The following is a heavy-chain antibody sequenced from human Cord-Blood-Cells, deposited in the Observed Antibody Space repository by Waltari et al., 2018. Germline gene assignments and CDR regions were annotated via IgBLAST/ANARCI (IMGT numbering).Heavy chain of an antibody. D-gene: IGHD4-17*01. V-gene: IGHV3-53*01. CDR1: GFTVRSNY. J-gene: IGHJ4*02. Sequence: EVQLVESGGGLIQPGGSLRLSCAASGFTVRSNYLGWVRQAPGKGLEWVSVIYSGGSTYYADSVKGRFTISRDNSKNTLYLQMNSLRAEDTAVYYCARVTHGDYVSWGQGTLVTVSS. CDR2: IYSGGST. CDR3: ARVTHGDYVS.